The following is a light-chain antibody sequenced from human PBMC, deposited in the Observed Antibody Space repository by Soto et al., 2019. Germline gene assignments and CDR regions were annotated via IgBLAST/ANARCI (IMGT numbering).Light chain of an antibody. CDR3: QTWGTGIRV. CDR1: SGHSNYA. J-gene: IGLJ3*02. CDR2: LNSDGSH. V-gene: IGLV4-69*01. Sequence: QLVLTQSPSASASLGASVKLTCTLSSGHSNYAIAWHQQQPEKGPRYLMNLNSDGSHSKGDGIPDRFSGSSSGAERYLTIPSLQSEDEADYYCQTWGTGIRVFGGGTKLTVL.